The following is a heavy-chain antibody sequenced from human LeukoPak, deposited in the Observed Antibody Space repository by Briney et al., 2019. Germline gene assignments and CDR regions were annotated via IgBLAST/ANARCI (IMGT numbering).Heavy chain of an antibody. J-gene: IGHJ4*02. V-gene: IGHV3-21*01. D-gene: IGHD6-19*01. Sequence: GGSLRLSCAASGFTFSSYSMNWVRQAPGKGLEWVSSISSSSSYIYYADSVKGRFTISRDNAKNSLYLQMNSLRAEDTAVYYCARDRLVIAVAMKFDYWGQGTLVTGSS. CDR3: ARDRLVIAVAMKFDY. CDR1: GFTFSSYS. CDR2: ISSSSSYI.